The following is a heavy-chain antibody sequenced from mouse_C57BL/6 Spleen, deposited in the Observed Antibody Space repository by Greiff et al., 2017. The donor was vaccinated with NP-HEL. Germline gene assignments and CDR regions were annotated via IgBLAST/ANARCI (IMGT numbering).Heavy chain of an antibody. D-gene: IGHD2-1*01. CDR1: GYTFTSYG. V-gene: IGHV1-81*01. CDR3: ARRIYYGNYKGYYFDY. Sequence: LVESGAELARPGASVKLSCKASGYTFTSYGISWVKQRTGQGLEWIGEIYPRSGNTYYNEKFKGKATLSADKSSSTAYMKLRSLTSEDSAVYYWARRIYYGNYKGYYFDYWGQGTTLTVSS. J-gene: IGHJ2*01. CDR2: IYPRSGNT.